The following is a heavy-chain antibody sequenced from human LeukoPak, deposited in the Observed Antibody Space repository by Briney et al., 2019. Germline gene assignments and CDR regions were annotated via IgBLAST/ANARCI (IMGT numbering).Heavy chain of an antibody. CDR3: AKGQELDDGVFDS. J-gene: IGHJ4*02. V-gene: IGHV3-23*01. CDR2: IRGNGDTA. D-gene: IGHD1-1*01. CDR1: GFTFSSIA. Sequence: PGGSLRLACAASGFTFSSIAMTWVRQAPGKGLECVSTIRGNGDTAYTADSVRGRFAISRDDSKNALFLQMNSLRLEDTAIYYCAKGQELDDGVFDSWGQGTRVTVSS.